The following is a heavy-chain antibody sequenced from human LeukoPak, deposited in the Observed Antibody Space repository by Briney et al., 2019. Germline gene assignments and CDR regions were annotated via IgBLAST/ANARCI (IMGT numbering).Heavy chain of an antibody. Sequence: GGSLRLSCAASGFTFSDYYMSWIRQAPGKGLEWVSYISSSGSTIYYADSVKGRFTISRDNAKSSLYLQMNSLRAEDTAVYYCARRSPSYYYDSVAFDIWGQGTMVTVSS. CDR1: GFTFSDYY. D-gene: IGHD3-22*01. CDR2: ISSSGSTI. CDR3: ARRSPSYYYDSVAFDI. J-gene: IGHJ3*02. V-gene: IGHV3-11*01.